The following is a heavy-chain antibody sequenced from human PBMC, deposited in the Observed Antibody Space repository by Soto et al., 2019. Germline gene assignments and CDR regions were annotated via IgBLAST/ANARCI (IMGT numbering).Heavy chain of an antibody. CDR2: IYYSGST. D-gene: IGHD4-17*01. CDR3: ASVYGGNRIFDY. Sequence: SETLSLTCTVSGGSISSYYWSWIRQPPGKGLEWIGYIYYSGSTNYNPSLKSRVTISVDTSKNQFSLKLSSVTASDTAVYYFASVYGGNRIFDYWGQGTLVTVSS. CDR1: GGSISSYY. J-gene: IGHJ4*02. V-gene: IGHV4-59*01.